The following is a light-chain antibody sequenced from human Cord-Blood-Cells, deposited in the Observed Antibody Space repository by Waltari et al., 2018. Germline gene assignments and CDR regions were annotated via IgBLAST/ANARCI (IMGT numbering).Light chain of an antibody. CDR1: SSDVGGYND. V-gene: IGLV2-11*01. J-gene: IGLJ2*01. CDR2: DVS. Sequence: QSALTQPRSVSGSPGQSVTISCTGTSSDVGGYNDVSWYQQHPGKAPKPMIYDVSKRPSGVPDRFSGSKSGNTASLTISGLQAEDEADYYCCSYAGSLVVFGGGTKLTVL. CDR3: CSYAGSLVV.